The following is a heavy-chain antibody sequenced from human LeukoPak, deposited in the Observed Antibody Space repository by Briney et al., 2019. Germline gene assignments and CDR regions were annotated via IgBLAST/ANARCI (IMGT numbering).Heavy chain of an antibody. Sequence: SETLSLSCAVSGGSTSRYYWSWIRQPPGKRLEWLGYIYYSGSTTYNPSLKSRLPKSVDTSKNQISLKLISLTAADTAVYYCARLPGIAAVWGQGTLVTVSS. D-gene: IGHD6-13*01. CDR3: ARLPGIAAV. V-gene: IGHV4-59*08. CDR1: GGSTSRYY. CDR2: IYYSGST. J-gene: IGHJ4*02.